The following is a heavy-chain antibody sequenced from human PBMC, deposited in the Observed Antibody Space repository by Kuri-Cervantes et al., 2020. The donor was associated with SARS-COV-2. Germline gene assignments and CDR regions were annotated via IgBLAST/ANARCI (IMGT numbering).Heavy chain of an antibody. V-gene: IGHV3-23*01. CDR3: AKGGDSTIWYFDL. CDR1: GFTFSSYA. CDR2: ISGSGGST. D-gene: IGHD6-13*01. J-gene: IGHJ2*01. Sequence: ETLSPTCAASGFTFSSYAMSWVRQAPGKGLEWVSAISGSGGSTYYADSVKGRFTISRDNSKNTLYLQMNSLRAEDTAVYYCAKGGDSTIWYFDLWGRGTLVTVSS.